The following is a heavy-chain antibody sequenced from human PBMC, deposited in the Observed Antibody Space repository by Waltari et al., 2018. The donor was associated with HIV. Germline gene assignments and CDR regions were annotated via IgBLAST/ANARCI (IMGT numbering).Heavy chain of an antibody. V-gene: IGHV3-15*01. J-gene: IGHJ5*01. Sequence: EVQLVESGGGLVKPGGSLRLSCTASDFTLNNAWMSWVSQAPGKVLEVVGRIKSKADGWTTQYAAPVKCRFIISRDYSKNTLSLQMKSLKTEDTAVYYCTTSLSSWGHGTLVTVSS. CDR3: TTSLSS. CDR2: IKSKADGWTT. CDR1: DFTLNNAW.